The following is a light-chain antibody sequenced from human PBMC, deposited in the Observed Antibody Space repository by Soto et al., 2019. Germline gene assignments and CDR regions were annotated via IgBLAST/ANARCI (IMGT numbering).Light chain of an antibody. Sequence: DIQMTQSPATLSASVGDRVTITCRASQSISSWLAWYQEKPGRAPKLLLYDASTFESGVPSRFRRSGSGTAITLTICSLQPDDLATYYCQQYSSHDLLTFGGGTKVEIK. V-gene: IGKV1-5*01. CDR1: QSISSW. CDR2: DAS. CDR3: QQYSSHDLLT. J-gene: IGKJ4*01.